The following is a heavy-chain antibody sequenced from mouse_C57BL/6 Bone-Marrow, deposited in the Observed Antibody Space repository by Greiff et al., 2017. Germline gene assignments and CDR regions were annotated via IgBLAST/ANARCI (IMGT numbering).Heavy chain of an antibody. J-gene: IGHJ1*03. D-gene: IGHD1-1*01. CDR3: ASMTTVVSDWDFDV. CDR2: IYPRSGNT. CDR1: GYTFTSYG. Sequence: QVQLQQSGAELARPGASVKLSCKASGYTFTSYGISWVKQRTGQGLEWIGDIYPRSGNTYYNEKFKGQATLTADKSSSTAYMELRSRTSEDSVVYFCASMTTVVSDWDFDVWGTGTTVTVSS. V-gene: IGHV1-81*01.